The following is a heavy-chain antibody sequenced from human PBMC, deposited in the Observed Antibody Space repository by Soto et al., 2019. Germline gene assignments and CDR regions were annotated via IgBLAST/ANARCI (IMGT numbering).Heavy chain of an antibody. CDR2: VSANNGHT. V-gene: IGHV1-18*01. J-gene: IGHJ6*02. D-gene: IGHD2-8*01. CDR3: ARDIESVTAKHFFYYYAMDV. CDR1: GFTFSNCG. Sequence: ASVKVSCKASGFTFSNCGLNWVRQAPGQGLEWMGWVSANNGHTNYAQNLQGRVYMTTDTSTSTAYMELRGLTFDDTAVYYCARDIESVTAKHFFYYYAMDVWAQGTKVTVSS.